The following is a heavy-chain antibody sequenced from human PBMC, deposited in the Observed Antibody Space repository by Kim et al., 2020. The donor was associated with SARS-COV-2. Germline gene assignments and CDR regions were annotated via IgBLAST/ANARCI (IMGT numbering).Heavy chain of an antibody. Sequence: AASVKGRFTISRDNSKNTLYLQMNSLRAEDTAVYYCAKDTPPLRYFDFDYWGQGTLVTVSS. CDR3: AKDTPPLRYFDFDY. J-gene: IGHJ4*02. V-gene: IGHV3-23*01. D-gene: IGHD3-9*01.